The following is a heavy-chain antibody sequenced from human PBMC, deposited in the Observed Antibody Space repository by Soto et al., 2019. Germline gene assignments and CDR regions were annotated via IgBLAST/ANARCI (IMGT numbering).Heavy chain of an antibody. CDR1: GFTFSSYA. J-gene: IGHJ6*02. D-gene: IGHD4-17*01. V-gene: IGHV3-64*01. CDR2: ISSNGGST. CDR3: ARDRYMTTVDRTSLMDV. Sequence: GGSLRLSCAASGFTFSSYAMHWVRQAPGKGLEYVSAISSNGGSTYYANSVKGRFTISRDNSKNTLYLQMGSLRAEDMAVYYCARDRYMTTVDRTSLMDVWGQGTTVTVSS.